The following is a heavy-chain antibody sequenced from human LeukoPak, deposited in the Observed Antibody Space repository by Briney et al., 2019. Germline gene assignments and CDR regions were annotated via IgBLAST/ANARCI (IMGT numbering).Heavy chain of an antibody. CDR2: INHSGST. V-gene: IGHV4-34*08. D-gene: IGHD1-14*01. CDR3: ARRPTTSPPWYYYYMDV. J-gene: IGHJ6*03. Sequence: GSLRLSCAASGFTFSDYAMSWVRQAPGKGLEWIGEINHSGSTNYNPSLKSRVTISVDTSKNQFSLKLSSVTAADTAVYYCARRPTTSPPWYYYYMDVWGKGTTVTVSS. CDR1: GFTFSDYA.